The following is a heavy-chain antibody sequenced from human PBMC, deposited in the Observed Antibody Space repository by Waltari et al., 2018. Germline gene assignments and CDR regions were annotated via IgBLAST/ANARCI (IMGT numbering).Heavy chain of an antibody. D-gene: IGHD2-15*01. CDR3: ASLLTVVVVAFGDPIGGRFDP. J-gene: IGHJ5*02. CDR1: GYSISSGYY. CDR2: IYHSGST. Sequence: QVQLQESGPGLVKPSETLSLTCAVSGYSISSGYYWGWIRQPPGKGLAWIGSIYHSGSTYYNPSLKSRVTISVDTSKNQFSLKLSSLTAADTAVYYCASLLTVVVVAFGDPIGGRFDPWGQGTLVTVSS. V-gene: IGHV4-38-2*01.